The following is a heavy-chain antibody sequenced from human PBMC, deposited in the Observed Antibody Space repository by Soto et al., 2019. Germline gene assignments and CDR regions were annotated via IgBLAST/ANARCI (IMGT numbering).Heavy chain of an antibody. CDR2: MHYTGFS. V-gene: IGHV4-59*02. CDR3: AREARVKWLREEYYFDY. J-gene: IGHJ4*02. D-gene: IGHD5-18*01. Sequence: SDTLSXTXSFSGDSVTSHYLTCIRQSPEMGLEWIGYMHYTGFSHYNPSLKSRLTISVDRSKNQFTLQLASVTVADTAVYYCAREARVKWLREEYYFDYWGQGTLVTVSS. CDR1: GDSVTSHY.